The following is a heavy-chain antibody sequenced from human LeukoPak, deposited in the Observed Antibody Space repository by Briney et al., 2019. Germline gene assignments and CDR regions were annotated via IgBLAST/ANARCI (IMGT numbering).Heavy chain of an antibody. V-gene: IGHV1-69*04. CDR1: GGTFSSYA. D-gene: IGHD3-22*01. CDR3: ARESLGYYDSSGFGDY. Sequence: SVKVSCKASGGTFSSYAISWVRQAPGQGLEWMGRIIPILGIANYAQKFQGRVTITADRSTSTAYMELSSLRSEDTAVYYCARESLGYYDSSGFGDYWGQGTLVTVSS. J-gene: IGHJ4*02. CDR2: IIPILGIA.